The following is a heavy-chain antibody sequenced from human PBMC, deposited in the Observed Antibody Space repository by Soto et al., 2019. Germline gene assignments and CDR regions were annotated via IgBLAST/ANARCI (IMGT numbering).Heavy chain of an antibody. CDR1: GYTFTSYD. Sequence: VSVKVSCKASGYTFTSYDINWVRQATGQGLEWMGWMNPNSGNTGYAQKFQGRVTMTRNTSISTAYMEVSSLRSEDTAVYYCSRCHGVAAGTTDFDYWGQGTLVTVSS. CDR2: MNPNSGNT. CDR3: SRCHGVAAGTTDFDY. D-gene: IGHD6-13*01. J-gene: IGHJ4*02. V-gene: IGHV1-8*01.